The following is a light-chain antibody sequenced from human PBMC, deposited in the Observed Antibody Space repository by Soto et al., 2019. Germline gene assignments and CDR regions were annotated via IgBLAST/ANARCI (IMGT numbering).Light chain of an antibody. J-gene: IGKJ4*01. V-gene: IGKV1-39*01. CDR2: AAS. CDR3: QQSYSTPPT. Sequence: DIQMTQSPSFLSASVGDRITITCRASQSISSYLNWYQQKPGKAPKLLIYAASSLQSGVPSRFSGSGSGTDFTLTISSLQPEDFATYYCQQSYSTPPTFGGGTKWIS. CDR1: QSISSY.